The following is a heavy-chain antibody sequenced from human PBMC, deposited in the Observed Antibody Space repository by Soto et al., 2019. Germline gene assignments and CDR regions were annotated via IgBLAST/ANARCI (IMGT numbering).Heavy chain of an antibody. J-gene: IGHJ6*02. D-gene: IGHD4-17*01. CDR3: VRRGIDYLHVLVDV. Sequence: QVQLQQSGPRLVKPSETLSLTCTVSSGPDRRHNWGWIRQPPGRGLEWIGYVYYPGDTAYNPSLRGRVTRSADTSTNAISLTLNSVTAADTAVYYCVRRGIDYLHVLVDVWGQGTTVSVSS. CDR2: VYYPGDT. V-gene: IGHV4-59*08. CDR1: SGPDRRHN.